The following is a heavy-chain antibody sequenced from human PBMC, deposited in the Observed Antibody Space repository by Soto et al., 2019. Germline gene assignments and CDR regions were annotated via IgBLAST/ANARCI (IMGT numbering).Heavy chain of an antibody. V-gene: IGHV3-23*01. D-gene: IGHD6-13*01. CDR2: ITGSGGGT. CDR1: GFTFSSYA. J-gene: IGHJ4*02. Sequence: GGSLRLSCAASGFTFSSYAMSLVRQAPGKGLEWVPVITGSGGGTYFVDSVKGRFTISRDNSKNTVYLQMNSLRAEDTAVYYCAKRPLTAAGFDYWGQGTLVTVSS. CDR3: AKRPLTAAGFDY.